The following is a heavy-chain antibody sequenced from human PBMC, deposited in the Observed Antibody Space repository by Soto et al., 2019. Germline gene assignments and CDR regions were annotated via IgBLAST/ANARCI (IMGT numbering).Heavy chain of an antibody. Sequence: QVQLVQSGAEVKKPGASVKVSCKASGYTFTSHGISWVRQAPGQGPEWMGWISGYNGNTNYAQKVHGRVTMTTDTSTSTAYMELRSLTSDDTAVYYCTRCARQTNDYGGPLDNWVQGTLVTVSS. CDR3: TRCARQTNDYGGPLDN. V-gene: IGHV1-18*04. J-gene: IGHJ4*02. CDR2: ISGYNGNT. D-gene: IGHD4-17*01. CDR1: GYTFTSHG.